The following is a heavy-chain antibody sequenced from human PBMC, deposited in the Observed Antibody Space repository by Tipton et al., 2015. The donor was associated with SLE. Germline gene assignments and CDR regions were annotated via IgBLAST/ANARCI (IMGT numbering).Heavy chain of an antibody. J-gene: IGHJ4*02. D-gene: IGHD3-10*01. Sequence: SLRLSCTASAFTFRIYGMHWVRQAPGKGLEWVAFVRYDGSGQYYTDSVKGRFTVSRDNSKNTLSLQMNSMRAEDTATYYCAKDADIPIFKDYYSSGTFDYWGQGTLVTVSS. V-gene: IGHV3-30*02. CDR3: AKDADIPIFKDYYSSGTFDY. CDR2: VRYDGSGQ. CDR1: AFTFRIYG.